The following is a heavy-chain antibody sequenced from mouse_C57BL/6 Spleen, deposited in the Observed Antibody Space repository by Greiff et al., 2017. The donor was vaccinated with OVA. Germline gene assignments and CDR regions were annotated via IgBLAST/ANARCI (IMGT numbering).Heavy chain of an antibody. CDR2: INPSSGYT. D-gene: IGHD2-3*01. V-gene: IGHV1-4*01. CDR3: ARDGLLLWYFDV. J-gene: IGHJ1*03. Sequence: QVQLQQSGAELARPGASVKMSCKASGYTFTRYTMHWVKQRPGQGLEWIGYINPSSGYTKYNQKFKDKATLTADKSSSTAYMQLSSLTSEDSAVYYCARDGLLLWYFDVWGTGTTVTVSS. CDR1: GYTFTRYT.